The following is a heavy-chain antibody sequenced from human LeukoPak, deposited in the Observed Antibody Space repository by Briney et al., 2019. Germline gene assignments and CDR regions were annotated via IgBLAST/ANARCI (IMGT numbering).Heavy chain of an antibody. D-gene: IGHD6-13*01. V-gene: IGHV3-53*04. CDR3: ARDRPAAGFYYFDY. CDR1: GFTVSSNY. J-gene: IGHJ4*02. CDR2: IYSGGGA. Sequence: PGRSLRLSCAPSGFTVSSNYMSWVRQAPGKGLEWGSVIYSGGGAYYADSVKGRFTISRHSSKNTLYLRMNSLRAEDTAVYYCARDRPAAGFYYFDYWGQGTLVTVSS.